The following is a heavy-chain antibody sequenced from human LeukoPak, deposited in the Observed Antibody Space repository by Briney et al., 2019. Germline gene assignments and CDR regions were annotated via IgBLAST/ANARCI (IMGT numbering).Heavy chain of an antibody. Sequence: GASVKVSCKASGYTFTGYYMHWVRQAPGQGLEWMGWINPNSGGTNYAQKFQGRVTMTRDTSISTAYMELSRLRSDDTAVYYCARGDTPLAGGHFDYWGQGTLVTDSS. CDR1: GYTFTGYY. D-gene: IGHD5-18*01. CDR3: ARGDTPLAGGHFDY. CDR2: INPNSGGT. V-gene: IGHV1-2*02. J-gene: IGHJ4*02.